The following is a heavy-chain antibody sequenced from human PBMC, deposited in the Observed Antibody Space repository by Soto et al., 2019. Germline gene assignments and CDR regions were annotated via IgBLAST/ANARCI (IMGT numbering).Heavy chain of an antibody. CDR2: IYSGGST. J-gene: IGHJ2*01. Sequence: GGSLRLSCAASGFTVSSNYMSWVRQAPGKGLEWVSVIYSGGSTYYADSVKGRFTISRHNSKNTLYLQMNSLRAEDTAVYYCARGMGGWPWYFDLWGRGTLVTVSS. CDR1: GFTVSSNY. CDR3: ARGMGGWPWYFDL. D-gene: IGHD6-19*01. V-gene: IGHV3-66*01.